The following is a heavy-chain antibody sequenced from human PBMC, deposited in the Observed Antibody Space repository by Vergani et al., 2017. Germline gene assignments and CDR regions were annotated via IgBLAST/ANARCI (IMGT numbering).Heavy chain of an antibody. CDR2: IDHTGRP. V-gene: IGHV4-34*01. D-gene: IGHD4-11*01. Sequence: QVQLQQWGGGLLKPSETLSLTCVVNGGSFTSYHWTWIRQFPGEGLEWVGDIDHTGRPDYNPSLKSRLTMSVDKYRNQFSMTLNSVTATDTAIYFCARVNTETNGHLYYYYYMDVWGQGTAVTVS. CDR1: GGSFTSYH. J-gene: IGHJ6*03. CDR3: ARVNTETNGHLYYYYYMDV.